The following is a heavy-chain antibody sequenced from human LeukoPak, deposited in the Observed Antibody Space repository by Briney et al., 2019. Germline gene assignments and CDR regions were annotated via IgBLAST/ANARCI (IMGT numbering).Heavy chain of an antibody. V-gene: IGHV4-30-2*01. Sequence: SETLSLTCTVSGGSISSGGYYWSWIRQPPGKGLEWIGYIYHSGSTYYNPSLKSRVTISVDRSKNQFSLKLSSVTAADTAVYYCAGSIAVAQFDYWGQGTLVTVSS. CDR3: AGSIAVAQFDY. CDR1: GGSISSGGYY. J-gene: IGHJ4*02. D-gene: IGHD6-19*01. CDR2: IYHSGST.